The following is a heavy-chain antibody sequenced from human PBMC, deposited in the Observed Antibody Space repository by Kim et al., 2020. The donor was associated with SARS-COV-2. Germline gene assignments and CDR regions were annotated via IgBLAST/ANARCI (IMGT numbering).Heavy chain of an antibody. CDR3: ARDGSVVAATGGIYYYGMDV. V-gene: IGHV1-18*04. Sequence: ASVKVSCKASGYTFTSYGISWVRQAPGQGLEWMGWISAYNGNTNYAQKLQGRVTMTTDTSTSTAYMELRSLRSDDTAVYYCARDGSVVAATGGIYYYGMDVWGQGTTVTVSS. J-gene: IGHJ6*02. D-gene: IGHD2-15*01. CDR1: GYTFTSYG. CDR2: ISAYNGNT.